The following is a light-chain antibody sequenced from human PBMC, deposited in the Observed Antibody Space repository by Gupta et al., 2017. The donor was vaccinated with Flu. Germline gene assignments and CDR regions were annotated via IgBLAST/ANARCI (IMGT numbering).Light chain of an antibody. V-gene: IGLV3-21*02. J-gene: IGLJ3*02. CDR1: DIGRKS. Sequence: SYVLTQPPSVSVAPGQTARITCGGDDIGRKSVHRYQQRPGQAPVVVVYDDSDRPSGIPERFSGSNSGNTATLTITKVEAGDEAEYFCQVWHISSDHLRVFGGGTKLTVL. CDR3: QVWHISSDHLRV. CDR2: DDS.